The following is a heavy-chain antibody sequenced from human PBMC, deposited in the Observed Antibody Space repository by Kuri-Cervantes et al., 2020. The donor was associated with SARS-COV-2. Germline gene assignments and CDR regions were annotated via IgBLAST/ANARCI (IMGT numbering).Heavy chain of an antibody. D-gene: IGHD1-26*01. CDR1: GGSISSFY. J-gene: IGHJ4*02. CDR3: ARDNILYSGSGFDL. Sequence: SETLSLTCTVSGGSISSFYWSWIRQSPGKGLEWIAYFYYGDVTNYNPSPKSRVTVSADTSKNQLSLKLNSVTAADTAVYYCARDNILYSGSGFDLWGQGNRVNVYS. V-gene: IGHV4-59*01. CDR2: FYYGDVT.